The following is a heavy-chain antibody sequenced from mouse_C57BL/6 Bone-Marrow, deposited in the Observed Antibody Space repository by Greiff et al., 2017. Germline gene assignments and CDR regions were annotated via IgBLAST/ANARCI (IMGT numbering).Heavy chain of an antibody. V-gene: IGHV5-6*01. CDR2: ISSGGSYT. D-gene: IGHD1-1*01. CDR3: ARQPLYYYGSSFYY. Sequence: EVKLVESGGDLVKPGGSLKLSCAASGFTFSSYGMSWVRQTPDKRLEWVATISSGGSYTYYPDSVKGRFTISRDNAKNTLYLQMSSLKSEDTAMYYCARQPLYYYGSSFYYWGLGTTLTVSS. CDR1: GFTFSSYG. J-gene: IGHJ2*01.